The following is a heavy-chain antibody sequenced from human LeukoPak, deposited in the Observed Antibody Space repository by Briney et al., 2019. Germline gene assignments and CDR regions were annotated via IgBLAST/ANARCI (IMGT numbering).Heavy chain of an antibody. V-gene: IGHV3-74*01. CDR1: GFTFSSYS. CDR2: INGDGTMT. Sequence: GGSLRLSCAASGFTFSSYSMNWVRQAPGKGLMWVAHINGDGTMTTYADSVEGRFTISRDNAKNTLFLQMDSLRVEDTAVYYCATDNWYVMNLWGQGTTVTVSS. D-gene: IGHD1-20*01. J-gene: IGHJ6*02. CDR3: ATDNWYVMNL.